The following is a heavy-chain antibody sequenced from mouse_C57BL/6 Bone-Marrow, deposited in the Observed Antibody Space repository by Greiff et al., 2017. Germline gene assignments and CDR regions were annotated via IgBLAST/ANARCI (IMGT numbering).Heavy chain of an antibody. CDR2: INPNYGTT. CDR1: GYSFTDYN. CDR3: ASMRHYGSSPYWYFDV. Sequence: VQLKQSGPELVKPGASVKISCKASGYSFTDYNMNWVKQSNGKSLEWIGVINPNYGTTSYNQKFKGKATLTVDQSSSTAYMQLNSLTSEDSAVYYCASMRHYGSSPYWYFDVWGTGTTVTVSS. V-gene: IGHV1-39*01. D-gene: IGHD1-1*01. J-gene: IGHJ1*03.